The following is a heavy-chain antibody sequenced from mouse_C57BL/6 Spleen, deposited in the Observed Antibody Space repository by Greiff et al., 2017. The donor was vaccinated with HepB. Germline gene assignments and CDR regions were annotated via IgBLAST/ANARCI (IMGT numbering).Heavy chain of an antibody. CDR3: AREGTTVVARYYFDY. V-gene: IGHV1-55*01. Sequence: VQLQQSGAELVKPGASVKMSCKASGYTFTSYWITWVKQRPGQGLEWIGDIYPGSGSTNYNEKFKSKATLTVDTSSSTAYMQLSSLTSEDSAVYYCAREGTTVVARYYFDYWGQGTTLTVSS. J-gene: IGHJ2*01. CDR1: GYTFTSYW. D-gene: IGHD1-1*01. CDR2: IYPGSGST.